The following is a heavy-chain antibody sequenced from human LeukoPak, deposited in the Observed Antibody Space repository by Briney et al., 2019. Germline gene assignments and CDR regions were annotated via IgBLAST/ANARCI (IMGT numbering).Heavy chain of an antibody. J-gene: IGHJ4*02. D-gene: IGHD1-1*01. CDR1: GFTFSSYA. V-gene: IGHV3-64D*06. CDR2: ISRNGDST. Sequence: GGPLRLSCSASGFTFSSYAMHWVRQAPGKGLEYVSAISRNGDSTYFADSVKGRFTISRDNSKNTLYLQMSSLRAEDTAVYYCVKGGLERRFDSWGQGTLVTVSS. CDR3: VKGGLERRFDS.